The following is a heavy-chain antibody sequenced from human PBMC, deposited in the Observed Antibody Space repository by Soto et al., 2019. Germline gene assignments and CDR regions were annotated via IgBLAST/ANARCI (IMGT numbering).Heavy chain of an antibody. Sequence: EVQLLESGGALVQSGGSLRLSCAVSGFTFSSYAMGWVRQAPGKGLEWVSAISGSGGTTYYADSVKGRFTISRDNSKNTLYLQMNSLRAEDTAVYYCAKDPRMATVTTDYFDYWGQGTLVTVSS. CDR2: ISGSGGTT. CDR3: AKDPRMATVTTDYFDY. J-gene: IGHJ4*02. CDR1: GFTFSSYA. D-gene: IGHD4-17*01. V-gene: IGHV3-23*01.